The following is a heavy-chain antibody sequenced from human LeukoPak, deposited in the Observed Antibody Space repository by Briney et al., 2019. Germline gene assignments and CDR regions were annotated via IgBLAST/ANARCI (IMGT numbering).Heavy chain of an antibody. D-gene: IGHD2-15*01. Sequence: GASVKVSCKASGYTFTGYYMHWVRQAPGQGLEWMGWINPNSGGTNYAQKFQGRVTMTRDTSISTAYMELSSLRSEDTAVYYCATLGYCSGGSCYTVDYWGQGTLVTVSS. J-gene: IGHJ4*02. CDR3: ATLGYCSGGSCYTVDY. CDR2: INPNSGGT. V-gene: IGHV1-2*02. CDR1: GYTFTGYY.